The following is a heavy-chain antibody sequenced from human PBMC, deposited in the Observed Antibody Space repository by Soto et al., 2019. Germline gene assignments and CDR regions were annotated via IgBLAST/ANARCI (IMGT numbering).Heavy chain of an antibody. CDR2: ISYDENNK. CDR1: GFTFISYG. D-gene: IGHD7-27*01. V-gene: IGHV3-30*18. J-gene: IGHJ4*02. CDR3: AKVLTGDLDY. Sequence: VGSLRLSCAASGFTFISYGMNWVRQAPGKGLEWVAVISYDENNKYYADSVKGRFTISRDNSKNTLYLQMNSLRAEDTAVYYCAKVLTGDLDYWGQGTLVTVSS.